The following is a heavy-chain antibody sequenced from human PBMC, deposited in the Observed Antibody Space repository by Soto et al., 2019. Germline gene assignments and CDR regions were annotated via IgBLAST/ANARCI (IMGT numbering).Heavy chain of an antibody. CDR3: ARAVYYDILTGSLVSGMDV. Sequence: ASVKVSCKASGYTFTSYGISWVRQAPGQGLDWMGWISAYNGNTNYAQKLQGRVTMTTDTSTSTAYMELRSLRSDDTAVYYCARAVYYDILTGSLVSGMDVWGQGTTVTVSS. J-gene: IGHJ6*02. CDR2: ISAYNGNT. V-gene: IGHV1-18*01. CDR1: GYTFTSYG. D-gene: IGHD3-9*01.